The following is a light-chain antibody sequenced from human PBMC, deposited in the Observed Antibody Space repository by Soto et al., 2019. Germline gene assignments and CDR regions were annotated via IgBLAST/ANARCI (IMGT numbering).Light chain of an antibody. CDR2: GAS. CDR3: QQYKSWPYT. Sequence: EIAITQSPVTLSVSPGERVTLSCRASQSISDKSAWYQQKPGQAPRLLMFGASTRATGIPARFSGSGSGTDFTLTITGLQSEDFAVYYCQQYKSWPYTFGQGTKVDIK. J-gene: IGKJ2*01. CDR1: QSISDK. V-gene: IGKV3-15*01.